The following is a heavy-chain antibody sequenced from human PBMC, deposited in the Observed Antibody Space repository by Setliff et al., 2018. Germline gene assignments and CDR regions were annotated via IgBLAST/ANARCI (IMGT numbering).Heavy chain of an antibody. CDR2: IYTSGGT. CDR1: GGSISSYY. D-gene: IGHD6-13*01. Sequence: SETLSLTCTVSGGSISSYYWSWIRQPAGKGLEWIGRIYTSGGTNYNPSLKSRVTMSVDTSKNQFSLKLSSVTAADTAVYYCARAGGGSSFTAYYYYYYMDVWGKGTTVTVSS. V-gene: IGHV4-4*07. J-gene: IGHJ6*03. CDR3: ARAGGGSSFTAYYYYYYMDV.